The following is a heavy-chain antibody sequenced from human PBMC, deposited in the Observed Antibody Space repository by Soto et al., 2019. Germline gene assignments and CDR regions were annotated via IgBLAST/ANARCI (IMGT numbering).Heavy chain of an antibody. J-gene: IGHJ4*02. CDR3: ARGSPEMATINFDY. CDR1: GGTFSSYA. D-gene: IGHD5-12*01. CDR2: IIPIFGTA. Sequence: QVQLVQSGAEVKKPGSSVKVSCKASGGTFSSYAISWVRQAPGQGLEWMGGIIPIFGTANSAQKFQGRVTITADESTSTAYMELSSLRSEDTAVYYCARGSPEMATINFDYWGQGTLVTVSS. V-gene: IGHV1-69*12.